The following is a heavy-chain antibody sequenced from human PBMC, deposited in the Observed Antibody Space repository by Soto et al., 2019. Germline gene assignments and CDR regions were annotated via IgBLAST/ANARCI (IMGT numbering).Heavy chain of an antibody. V-gene: IGHV3-9*01. D-gene: IGHD3-3*01. CDR1: GFTFDDYA. CDR2: ISWNSGSI. Sequence: GGSLRLSCAASGFTFDDYAMHWVRQAPGKGLEWVSGISWNSGSIGYADSVKGRFTISRDNAKNSLYLQMNSLRAEDTALYYCAKEARFSLKAPHYYMDVWGKGTTVTVSS. CDR3: AKEARFSLKAPHYYMDV. J-gene: IGHJ6*03.